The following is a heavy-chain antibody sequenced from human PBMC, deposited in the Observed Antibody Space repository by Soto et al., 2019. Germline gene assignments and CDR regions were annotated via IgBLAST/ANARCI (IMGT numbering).Heavy chain of an antibody. V-gene: IGHV3-30*03. CDR2: ISYDASDI. J-gene: IGHJ4*02. CDR1: GFTFRNNG. D-gene: IGHD4-4*01. CDR3: ARDRDSSYFPPPYYFDS. Sequence: PGGSLRLSCAGSGFTFRNNGMHWVRQAPGKGLEWVAFISYDASDIFYADSVKGRFTISRDNSKSTLFLQMDSLRPEDTAVYSCARDRDSSYFPPPYYFDSWGQGTLVTVSS.